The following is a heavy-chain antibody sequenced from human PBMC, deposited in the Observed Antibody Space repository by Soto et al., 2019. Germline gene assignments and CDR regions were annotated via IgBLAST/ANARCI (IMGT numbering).Heavy chain of an antibody. CDR2: ISPYNRNS. D-gene: IGHD6-19*01. Sequence: ASVKVSCKASGYSFTSYGIIWMRQAPGQGLEWVGWISPYNRNSNYAQNFQGRVTMTTDTSTNTAYMELRSLRSDDTAVYYCATESKNERLVNGGWFDHWGQGTVVTVSS. V-gene: IGHV1-18*01. CDR3: ATESKNERLVNGGWFDH. J-gene: IGHJ5*02. CDR1: GYSFTSYG.